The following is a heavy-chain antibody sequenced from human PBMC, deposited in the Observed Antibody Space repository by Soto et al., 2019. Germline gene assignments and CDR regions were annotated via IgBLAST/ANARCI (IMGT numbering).Heavy chain of an antibody. D-gene: IGHD3-9*01. CDR2: IYYSGST. CDR3: ARDYDMGGMDV. CDR1: GGSISSYY. J-gene: IGHJ6*02. V-gene: IGHV4-59*01. Sequence: SETLSLTCTVSGGSISSYYWSWIRQPPGKGLEWIGYIYYSGSTNYNPSLKSRVTISVDTSKNQFSLKLGSVTAADTAVYYCARDYDMGGMDVWGQGTTVTVSS.